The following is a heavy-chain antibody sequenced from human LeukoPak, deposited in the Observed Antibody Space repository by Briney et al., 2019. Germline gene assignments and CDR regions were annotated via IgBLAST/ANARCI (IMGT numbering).Heavy chain of an antibody. J-gene: IGHJ5*02. V-gene: IGHV4-39*07. CDR3: AREGTTTMSGWFDP. CDR1: GGSISSSSYY. Sequence: SETLSLTCNVSGGSISSSSYYWAWIRQPPGKGLEWIGTIYYSGSTYYNPSLKSQFTISIDTSKKQFSLRLSSLTAADTAVYYCAREGTTTMSGWFDPWGQGTLVTVSS. CDR2: IYYSGST. D-gene: IGHD2/OR15-2a*01.